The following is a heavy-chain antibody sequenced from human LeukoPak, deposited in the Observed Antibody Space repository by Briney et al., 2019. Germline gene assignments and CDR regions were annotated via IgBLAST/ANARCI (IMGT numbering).Heavy chain of an antibody. CDR1: GFTFSNYE. D-gene: IGHD3-3*01. CDR2: SSSSGSTI. CDR3: ARGGQGYDLNWFDP. Sequence: GGSLRLSCAASGFTFSNYEMNWVRQAPGKGLEWVSYSSSSGSTIYYADSVKGRFTISRDNSKNTLYLQMNSLRAEDTAVYYCARGGQGYDLNWFDPWGQGTLVTVSS. V-gene: IGHV3-48*03. J-gene: IGHJ5*02.